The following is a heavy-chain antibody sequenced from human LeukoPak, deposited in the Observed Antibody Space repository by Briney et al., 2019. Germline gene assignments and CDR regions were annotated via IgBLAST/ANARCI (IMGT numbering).Heavy chain of an antibody. CDR2: ISYDGSNK. CDR1: GFTFSSYG. V-gene: IGHV3-30*18. J-gene: IGHJ6*02. Sequence: PGGSLRLSCAASGFTFSSYGMHWVRQAPGKGLEWVAVISYDGSNKYYADSVKGRFTISRDNSKNTLYLQMNSLRAEDTAVYYCANQRGRGNYNYYYGMDVWGQGTTVTVSS. CDR3: ANQRGRGNYNYYYGMDV. D-gene: IGHD6-25*01.